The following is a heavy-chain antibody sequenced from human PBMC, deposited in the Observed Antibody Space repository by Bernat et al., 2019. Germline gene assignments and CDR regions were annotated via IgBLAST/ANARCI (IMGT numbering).Heavy chain of an antibody. CDR1: GGTFSSYA. CDR2: IIPIFGTA. J-gene: IGHJ4*02. V-gene: IGHV1-69*01. Sequence: QVQLVQSGAEVKKPGSSVKVSCKASGGTFSSYAISWVRQAPGQGLEWMGGIIPIFGTANYAQKFQGRVTITADESTSTASMELSSLRSEDTAVSYCARDDYCSGGSCREFDYWGQGTLVTVSS. CDR3: ARDDYCSGGSCREFDY. D-gene: IGHD2-15*01.